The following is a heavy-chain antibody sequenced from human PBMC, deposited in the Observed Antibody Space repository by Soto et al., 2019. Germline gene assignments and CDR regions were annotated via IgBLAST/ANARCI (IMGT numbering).Heavy chain of an antibody. D-gene: IGHD3-22*01. CDR2: IIPILGIA. Sequence: QVQLVQSGAEVKKPGSSVKVSCKASGGTFSSYTISWVLQAPGQGLEWMGRIIPILGIANYAQKFQGRVTITADKSTSTAYMELSSLRSEDTDGYYCARETGTMILENWGQGTLVTVSS. V-gene: IGHV1-69*02. J-gene: IGHJ4*02. CDR3: ARETGTMILEN. CDR1: GGTFSSYT.